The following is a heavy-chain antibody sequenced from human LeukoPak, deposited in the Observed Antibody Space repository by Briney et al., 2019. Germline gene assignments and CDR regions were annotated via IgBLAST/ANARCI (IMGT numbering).Heavy chain of an antibody. Sequence: KSGGSLRPSCADSGFTFSNYNMNWVRQAPGKAMEWVSSITSSGTYTFYADSVKGRFTISRDDAENSLYLQMNSLRVEDTAVYYCARDRGYSSYDYWGQGTMVTVSS. J-gene: IGHJ4*02. CDR3: ARDRGYSSYDY. D-gene: IGHD6-19*01. CDR1: GFTFSNYN. CDR2: ITSSGTYT. V-gene: IGHV3-21*01.